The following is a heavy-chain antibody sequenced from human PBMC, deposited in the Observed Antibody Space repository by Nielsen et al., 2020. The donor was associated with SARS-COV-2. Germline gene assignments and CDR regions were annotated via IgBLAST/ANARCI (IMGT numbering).Heavy chain of an antibody. D-gene: IGHD3-16*01. J-gene: IGHJ6*02. V-gene: IGHV3-21*01. Sequence: GESLKISYAASGFTFSSYAMNWVRQAPGKGLEWVSSISSSSSYIYYADSVKGRFTISRDNAKNSLYLQMNSLRAEDTAVYYCAIFWVYYYGMDVWGQGTTVTVSS. CDR3: AIFWVYYYGMDV. CDR2: ISSSSSYI. CDR1: GFTFSSYA.